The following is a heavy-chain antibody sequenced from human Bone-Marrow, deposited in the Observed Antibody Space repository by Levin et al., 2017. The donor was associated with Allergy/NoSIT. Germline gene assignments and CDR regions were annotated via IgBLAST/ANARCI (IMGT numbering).Heavy chain of an antibody. CDR3: ARYGSGSHYLHEYYFDY. CDR2: ISYDGSNK. D-gene: IGHD3-10*01. V-gene: IGHV3-30*03. Sequence: GGSLRLSCVASGFIFENYAMIWVRQAPGKGLEWVAVISYDGSNKYYVDSVKDRFTISRDQSKNTLYLQMNSLRVEDTGVYYCARYGSGSHYLHEYYFDYWGQGTLVTVSS. CDR1: GFIFENYA. J-gene: IGHJ4*02.